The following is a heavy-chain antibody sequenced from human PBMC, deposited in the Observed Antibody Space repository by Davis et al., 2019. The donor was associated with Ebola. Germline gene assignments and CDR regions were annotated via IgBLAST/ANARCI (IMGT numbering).Heavy chain of an antibody. CDR1: GFDFGSYG. J-gene: IGHJ4*02. CDR3: ATGYSTNCRRVTTCVPNDY. D-gene: IGHD2-2*01. V-gene: IGHV3-33*01. CDR2: IWSGGSDQ. Sequence: GESLKISCSASGFDFGSYGMQWVRQAPGKGLEGVAIIWSGGSDQYYADSVKGRFTISRDNSRNTLYLHMTNLRVEDTAVYYCATGYSTNCRRVTTCVPNDYWGQGTLVSVSS.